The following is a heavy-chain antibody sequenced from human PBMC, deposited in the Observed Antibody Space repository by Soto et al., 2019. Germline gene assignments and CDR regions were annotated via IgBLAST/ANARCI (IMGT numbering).Heavy chain of an antibody. CDR2: IYYSGST. Sequence: QVQLQESGPGLVKPSQTLSLTCTVSGGSISSGGYYWSWIRQHPGKGLEWIGYIYYSGSTYYNPSIRSRVTISVATSKNQFSLKLSAVTAADTAVYYCARDRGGYDYYYGGMDVWGQGTTVTVSS. J-gene: IGHJ6*02. D-gene: IGHD5-12*01. V-gene: IGHV4-31*03. CDR3: ARDRGGYDYYYGGMDV. CDR1: GGSISSGGYY.